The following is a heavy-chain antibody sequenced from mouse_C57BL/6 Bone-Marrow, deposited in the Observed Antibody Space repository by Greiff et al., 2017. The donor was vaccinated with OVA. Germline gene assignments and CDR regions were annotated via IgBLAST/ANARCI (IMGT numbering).Heavy chain of an antibody. CDR2: IYPRSGNT. Sequence: QVQLQQSGAELARPGASVKLSCKASGYTFTSYGISWVKQRTGQGLEWIGEIYPRSGNTYYYEKFKGKATLTADKSSSTAYMELRSLTSEASAGYICARSYYDLVYFDYWGQGTTLTVSS. J-gene: IGHJ2*01. CDR1: GYTFTSYG. CDR3: ARSYYDLVYFDY. D-gene: IGHD2-4*01. V-gene: IGHV1-81*01.